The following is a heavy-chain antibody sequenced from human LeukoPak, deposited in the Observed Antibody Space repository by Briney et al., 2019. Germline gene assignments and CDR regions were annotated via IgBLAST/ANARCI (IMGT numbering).Heavy chain of an antibody. J-gene: IGHJ6*02. CDR2: IGGSGTST. CDR3: AKTSQGHPPYYCSMDV. V-gene: IGHV3-23*01. CDR1: GFTFSSYA. Sequence: GGSLRLSCAASGFTFSSYAMIWVRQAPGKGLEWVSAIGGSGTSTFYADSVKGRFTISRDDSKNTLYLQMNSLRAEDTAVYYCAKTSQGHPPYYCSMDVWGQGTTVTVSS.